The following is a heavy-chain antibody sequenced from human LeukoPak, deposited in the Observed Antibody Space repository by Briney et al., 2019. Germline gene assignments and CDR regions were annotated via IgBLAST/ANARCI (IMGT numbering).Heavy chain of an antibody. CDR3: AKELGLKRLYY. CDR1: GFTFDDYS. D-gene: IGHD7-27*01. Sequence: GGPLRLSCAASGFTFDDYSMHSVRQAPGECREWVSLISWDGGSTYYAPSVKGRFTISRDKSKNFLYLQMNSLRTADPAVYDCAKELGLKRLYYRGQGTLVTVSS. V-gene: IGHV3-43*01. CDR2: ISWDGGST. J-gene: IGHJ4*02.